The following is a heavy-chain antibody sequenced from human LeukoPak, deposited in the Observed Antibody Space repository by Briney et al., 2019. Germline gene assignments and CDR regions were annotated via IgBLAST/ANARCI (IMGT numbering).Heavy chain of an antibody. CDR2: ISGSGGST. Sequence: PGGSLRLSCAASGFTFSSYAMSWVRQAPGKRLEWVSFISGSGGSTYYADSVKGRFTISRDNSKNTLYLQMNSLRAEDTAVYYCAKDRGGSYLTIFGVVTPDYWGQGTLVTVSS. D-gene: IGHD3-3*01. V-gene: IGHV3-23*01. CDR3: AKDRGGSYLTIFGVVTPDY. CDR1: GFTFSSYA. J-gene: IGHJ4*02.